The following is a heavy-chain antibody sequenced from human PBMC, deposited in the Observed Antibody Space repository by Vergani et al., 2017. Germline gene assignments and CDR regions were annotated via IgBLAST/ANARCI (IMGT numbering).Heavy chain of an antibody. CDR2: IYYSGST. J-gene: IGHJ6*02. CDR1: GGSISSGDYY. CDR3: ARGIYGDYVSYYGMDV. D-gene: IGHD4-17*01. Sequence: QVQLQESGPGLVKPSQTLSLTCTVSGGSISSGDYYWSWIRQPPGKGLEWIGYIYYSGSTNYNPSLKSRVTISVDTSKNQFSLKLSSVTAADTAVYYCARGIYGDYVSYYGMDVWGQGTTVTVSS. V-gene: IGHV4-30-4*08.